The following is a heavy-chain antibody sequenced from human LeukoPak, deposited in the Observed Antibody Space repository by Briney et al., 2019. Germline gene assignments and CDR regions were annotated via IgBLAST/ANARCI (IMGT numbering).Heavy chain of an antibody. CDR2: IYYSGST. J-gene: IGHJ4*02. V-gene: IGHV4-39*07. CDR1: GGSISSSSYY. D-gene: IGHD1-1*01. CDR3: ARALNWNDGAFDY. Sequence: PSETLSLTCTVSGGSISSSSYYWGWIRQPPGKGLEWIGSIYYSGSTYYNPSLKSRVTISVDTSKNQFSLKLSSVTAADTAVCYCARALNWNDGAFDYWGQGTLVTVSS.